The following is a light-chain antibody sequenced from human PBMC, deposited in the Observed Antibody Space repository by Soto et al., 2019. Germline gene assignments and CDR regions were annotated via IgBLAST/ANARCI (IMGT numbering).Light chain of an antibody. J-gene: IGKJ1*01. CDR2: AAS. CDR3: QQSYSTAWT. Sequence: DIQMTQSPSSLSASVGDRVTITCRASQNIRNYLNWYQQKPWKAPKLLIYAASNLQNWVPSRFSGSGSGTDFTLTISSLQPEDFATYYCQQSYSTAWTFGQGTKVEIK. V-gene: IGKV1-39*01. CDR1: QNIRNY.